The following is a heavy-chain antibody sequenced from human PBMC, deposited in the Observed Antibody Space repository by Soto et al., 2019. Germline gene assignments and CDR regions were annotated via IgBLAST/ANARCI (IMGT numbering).Heavy chain of an antibody. J-gene: IGHJ4*02. D-gene: IGHD6-6*01. CDR2: IDYSGST. Sequence: QLQLQESGPGLVKPSQTLSLTCTVSGGSISSGGYYWSWIRQHPGKGLEWIGYIDYSGSTYYNPSLKSRVTISVDTSKNQFSLKLSSVTAADTAVYYCARVWGIAARQGPLTFDYWGQGTLVTVSS. CDR1: GGSISSGGYY. CDR3: ARVWGIAARQGPLTFDY. V-gene: IGHV4-31*03.